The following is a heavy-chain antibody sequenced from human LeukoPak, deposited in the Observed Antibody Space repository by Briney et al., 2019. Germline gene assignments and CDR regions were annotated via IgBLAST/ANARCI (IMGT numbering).Heavy chain of an antibody. CDR2: ISSGSTI. Sequence: PGGSLRLSCAASGFTFSDYYMSWIRQAPGKGLEWVSYISSGSTIYYADSVKGRFTISRDNAKNSLYLQMNSLRAEDTAVYYCAREVPDYWGQGTLVTVSS. V-gene: IGHV3-11*01. CDR3: AREVPDY. CDR1: GFTFSDYY. J-gene: IGHJ4*02.